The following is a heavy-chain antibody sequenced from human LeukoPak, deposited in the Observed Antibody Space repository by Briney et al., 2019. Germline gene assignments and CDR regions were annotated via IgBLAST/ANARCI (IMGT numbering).Heavy chain of an antibody. V-gene: IGHV3-48*01. D-gene: IGHD3-10*01. CDR3: AKARLVRGVIMTPFYFDY. CDR2: ISSSSSTI. Sequence: PGGSLRLSCAASGFTFSSYSMNWVRQAPGKGLEWVSYISSSSSTIYYADSVKGRFTISRDNAKNSLYLQMNSLRAEDTAVYYCAKARLVRGVIMTPFYFDYWGQGTLVTLSS. CDR1: GFTFSSYS. J-gene: IGHJ4*02.